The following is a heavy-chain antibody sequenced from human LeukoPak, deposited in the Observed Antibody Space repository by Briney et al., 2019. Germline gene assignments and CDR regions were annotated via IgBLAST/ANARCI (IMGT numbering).Heavy chain of an antibody. Sequence: GGSLRLFCAASGSTFSSYGMHWVRQAPGKGLEWVAFIRYDGSNKYYADSVKGRFTISRDNSKNTLYLQMNSLRAEDTAVYYCAKDPGTMVRGVARAFDIWGQGTMVTVSS. V-gene: IGHV3-30*02. D-gene: IGHD3-10*01. CDR1: GSTFSSYG. CDR3: AKDPGTMVRGVARAFDI. J-gene: IGHJ3*02. CDR2: IRYDGSNK.